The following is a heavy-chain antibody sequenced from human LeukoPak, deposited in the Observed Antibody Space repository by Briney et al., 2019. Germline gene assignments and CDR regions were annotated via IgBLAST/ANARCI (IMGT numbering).Heavy chain of an antibody. J-gene: IGHJ5*02. CDR1: GGSINSYY. V-gene: IGHV4-59*01. D-gene: IGHD2-2*01. CDR3: ASTYCSSTSCPGEVWFDP. CDR2: IYYSGST. Sequence: TSETLSLTCTVSGGSINSYYWSWIRQPPGKGLEWIGYIYYSGSTNYNPSLKSRVTISVDTSKNQFSLKLSSVTAADTAVYYCASTYCSSTSCPGEVWFDPWGQGTLVTVSS.